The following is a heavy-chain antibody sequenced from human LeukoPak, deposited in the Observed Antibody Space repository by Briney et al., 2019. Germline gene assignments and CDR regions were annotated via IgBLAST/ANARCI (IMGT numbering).Heavy chain of an antibody. CDR3: ARDKDPELVGDIVVVSGSFDP. D-gene: IGHD2-15*01. J-gene: IGHJ5*02. V-gene: IGHV3-33*01. Sequence: GGSLRLSCAPSVFTFSSYGMHWVRQAPGKGLEWVAVLWYDGSNKYYADSVKGRFTISRDNSKNTLYLQMNSLRAEDTAVYYCARDKDPELVGDIVVVSGSFDPWGQGTLVTVSS. CDR1: VFTFSSYG. CDR2: LWYDGSNK.